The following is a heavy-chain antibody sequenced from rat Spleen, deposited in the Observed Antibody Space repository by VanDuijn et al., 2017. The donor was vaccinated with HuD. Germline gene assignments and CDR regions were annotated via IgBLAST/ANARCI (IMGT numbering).Heavy chain of an antibody. D-gene: IGHD1-12*02. CDR3: TTDTFYDGTYYPGGFDY. J-gene: IGHJ2*01. V-gene: IGHV5-27*01. Sequence: EVQLVESGGGLVQPGRSLKLSCAASGFTFSNYYMAWVRQAPTKGLAWVAYISTGCDNTYYRDSGKGRFTISRDNAKSTLYLQLDSLRSEDTATYYCTTDTFYDGTYYPGGFDYWGQGVMVTVSS. CDR2: ISTGCDNT. CDR1: GFTFSNYY.